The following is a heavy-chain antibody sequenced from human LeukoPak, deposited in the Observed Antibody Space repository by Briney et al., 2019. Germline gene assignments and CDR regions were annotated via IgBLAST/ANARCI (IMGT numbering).Heavy chain of an antibody. J-gene: IGHJ6*04. D-gene: IGHD6-19*01. CDR1: GFTFSSYA. V-gene: IGHV3-23*01. CDR2: ISSSGGST. CDR3: AKDGKNQYISTVAHQGYYYYYGMDV. Sequence: PGGSLRLSCAASGFTFSSYAMSWVRQAPGKGLEWVSAISSSGGSTYYADSVKGRFTISRDNSKNTLYLQMNSLRAEDTAVYYCAKDGKNQYISTVAHQGYYYYYGMDVWGKGTTVTVSS.